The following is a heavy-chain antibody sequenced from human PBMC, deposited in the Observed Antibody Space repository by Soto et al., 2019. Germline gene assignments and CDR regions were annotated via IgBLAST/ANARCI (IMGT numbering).Heavy chain of an antibody. CDR2: ISYDGSNK. CDR1: GFTFSSYG. V-gene: IGHV3-30*03. Sequence: GGSLRLSCAASGFTFSSYGMHWVRQAPGKGLEWVAVISYDGSNKYYADSVKGRFTISRDNSKNTLYLQMNSLRAEDTAVYYCARHSPKLWFPPYYFDYWGQGTLVTVSS. CDR3: ARHSPKLWFPPYYFDY. J-gene: IGHJ4*02. D-gene: IGHD5-18*01.